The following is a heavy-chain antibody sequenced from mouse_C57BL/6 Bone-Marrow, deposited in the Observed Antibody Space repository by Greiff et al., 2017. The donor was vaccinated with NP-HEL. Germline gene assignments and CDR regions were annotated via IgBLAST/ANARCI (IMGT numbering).Heavy chain of an antibody. V-gene: IGHV1-52*01. CDR1: GYTFTSYW. D-gene: IGHD2-4*01. CDR3: ATYDYDEEGDY. Sequence: QVQLQQPGAELVRPGSSVKLSCKASGYTFTSYWMHWVKQRPIQGLEWIGNIDPSDSEPHYNQKFKDKATLTVDKSSSTAYMQLSSLTSEDSAVYYCATYDYDEEGDYWGQGTTLTVSS. CDR2: IDPSDSEP. J-gene: IGHJ2*01.